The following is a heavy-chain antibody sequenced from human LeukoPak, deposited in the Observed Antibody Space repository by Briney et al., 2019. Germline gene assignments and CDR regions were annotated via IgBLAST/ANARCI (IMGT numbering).Heavy chain of an antibody. CDR3: ARDPTTVTTIFDS. V-gene: IGHV4-59*12. J-gene: IGHJ4*02. CDR1: GGSISSYY. CDR2: IYYSGST. D-gene: IGHD4-11*01. Sequence: PSETLSLTCTVSGGSISSYYWSWIRQPPGKGLEWIGYIYYSGSTNYNPSFKSRVTMSGDTSKNQLSLKLSSVTAADTAVYYCARDPTTVTTIFDSWGQGILVTVSS.